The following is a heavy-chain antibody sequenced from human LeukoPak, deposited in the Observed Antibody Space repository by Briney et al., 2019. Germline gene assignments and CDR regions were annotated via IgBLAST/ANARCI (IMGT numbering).Heavy chain of an antibody. CDR1: GFTFRSYG. D-gene: IGHD3-3*01. Sequence: GGALRLSCAAAGFTFRSYGMQWVREAPGKGLEWVAFIRVDGSNKYYADSVKGRFTISRDNSKNTLYLQMNSLRAEDTAVYYCAREQRLRITIFGVVGDAFDIWGQGTMVTVSS. CDR3: AREQRLRITIFGVVGDAFDI. CDR2: IRVDGSNK. J-gene: IGHJ3*02. V-gene: IGHV3-30*02.